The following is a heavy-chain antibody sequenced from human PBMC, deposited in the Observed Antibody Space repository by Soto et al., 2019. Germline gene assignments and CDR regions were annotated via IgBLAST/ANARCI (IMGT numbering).Heavy chain of an antibody. CDR2: ISSSSSYI. CDR1: GFTFSTYS. Sequence: EVQLVESGGGLVKPGGSLRLSCAASGFTFSTYSMNWVRQAPGKGLEWVSSISSSSSYIYYADSVKGRFTTSRDNAKNSLYLQTNSLRAEDTAVYYCARVRGGDLKAFDIWGQGTMVTVSS. V-gene: IGHV3-21*01. CDR3: ARVRGGDLKAFDI. J-gene: IGHJ3*02. D-gene: IGHD3-10*01.